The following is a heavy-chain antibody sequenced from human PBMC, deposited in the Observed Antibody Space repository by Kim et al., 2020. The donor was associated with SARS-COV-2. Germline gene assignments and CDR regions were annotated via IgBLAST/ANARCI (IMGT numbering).Heavy chain of an antibody. CDR2: IGTAGDT. Sequence: GGSLRLSCAASGFTFSSYDMHWVRQATGKGLEWVSAIGTAGDTYYPGSVKGRFTISRENAKNSLYLQMNSLRAGDTAVYYCARGGRDYDFWSGLNYYYYGMDVCGQGTTVTVSS. CDR1: GFTFSSYD. J-gene: IGHJ6*02. CDR3: ARGGRDYDFWSGLNYYYYGMDV. D-gene: IGHD3-3*01. V-gene: IGHV3-13*01.